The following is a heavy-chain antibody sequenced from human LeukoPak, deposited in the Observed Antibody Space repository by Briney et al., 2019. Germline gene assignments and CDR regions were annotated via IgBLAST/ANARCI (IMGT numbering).Heavy chain of an antibody. CDR1: GGSISSNSYY. D-gene: IGHD3-22*01. CDR2: INHSGST. J-gene: IGHJ4*02. CDR3: ARVQVLYDTKFDY. V-gene: IGHV4-39*07. Sequence: SETLSLTCTVSGGSISSNSYYWSWIRQPPGKGLEWNGEINHSGSTNYNPSLKSRVAISVDTSKNQFSLKLSSVTAADTAVYYCARVQVLYDTKFDYWGQGTLVTVSS.